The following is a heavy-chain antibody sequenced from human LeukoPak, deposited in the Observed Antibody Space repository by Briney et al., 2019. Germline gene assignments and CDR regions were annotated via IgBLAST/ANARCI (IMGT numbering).Heavy chain of an antibody. Sequence: SVKVSCKASGGTFSSYAINWVRQAPGQGLKWMGGIIPIFGTANYAQKFKGRVTLARDMSTSTDYLELSSLRSEDTAVYYCARDNSVRDEAWWFNPWGQGTLVTVSS. CDR2: IIPIFGTA. D-gene: IGHD5-24*01. V-gene: IGHV1-69*05. CDR1: GGTFSSYA. J-gene: IGHJ5*02. CDR3: ARDNSVRDEAWWFNP.